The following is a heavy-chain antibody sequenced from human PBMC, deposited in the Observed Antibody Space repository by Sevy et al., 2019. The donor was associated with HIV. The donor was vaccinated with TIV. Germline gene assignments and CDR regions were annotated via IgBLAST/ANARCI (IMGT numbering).Heavy chain of an antibody. CDR2: ISTASTYI. J-gene: IGHJ4*02. CDR3: ARGDTYGPFDY. CDR1: GFTFTNYI. D-gene: IGHD5-18*01. V-gene: IGHV3-21*01. Sequence: GGSLRLSCAASGFTFTNYIMNWVRQAPGKGLEWVSCISTASTYIYYADSVKGRFSISRDNAKNSLYLQMDSLRAEDTAVYYCARGDTYGPFDYWGQGTLVTVSS.